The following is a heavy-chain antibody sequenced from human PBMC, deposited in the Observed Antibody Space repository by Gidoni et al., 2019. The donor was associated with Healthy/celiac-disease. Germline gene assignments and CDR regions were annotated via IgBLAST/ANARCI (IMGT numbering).Heavy chain of an antibody. D-gene: IGHD2-2*01. J-gene: IGHJ4*02. CDR2: IKSNPDCGTT. V-gene: IGHV3-15*01. CDR1: GFTVGNAW. Sequence: VQLEESGGGVIEPGGYLRHSCAASGFTVGNAWMSWGRQAPGQGLWWVGRIKSNPDCGTTDYAEPVKGRFTISRDDSKSTLYLQMSSLKTEDTAVYYCATGYCSSTSCSYFDYWGQGTLVTVSS. CDR3: ATGYCSSTSCSYFDY.